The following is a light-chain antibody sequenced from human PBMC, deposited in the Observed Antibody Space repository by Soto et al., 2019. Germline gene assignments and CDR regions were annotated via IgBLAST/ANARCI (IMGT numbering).Light chain of an antibody. V-gene: IGKV1-27*01. CDR3: QEYNSAPRT. CDR1: QGISNY. Sequence: DIQMTQSPSSLSASVGDRVTITCRASQGISNYLAWYQQKPGKVPKLLIYAASTLQSGLPSRFSGSGSGTDFTLTIGSLEIEDVATYYCQEYNSAPRTFGQGTKLEIK. CDR2: AAS. J-gene: IGKJ2*01.